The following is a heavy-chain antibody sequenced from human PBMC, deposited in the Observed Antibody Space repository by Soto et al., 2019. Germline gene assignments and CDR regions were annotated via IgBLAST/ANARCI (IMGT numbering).Heavy chain of an antibody. J-gene: IGHJ2*01. V-gene: IGHV1-58*01. Sequence: QMQLVQSGPEVKKPGTSVKVSCKASGFTFTSSAVQWVRQARGQRLEWIGWIVVGSGNTNYAQKFQERVTITRDMSTSTAYMELSSLRSEDTAVYYCAVYGDYGYGSDWYFDLWGRGTLVTVSS. CDR2: IVVGSGNT. CDR3: AVYGDYGYGSDWYFDL. CDR1: GFTFTSSA. D-gene: IGHD4-17*01.